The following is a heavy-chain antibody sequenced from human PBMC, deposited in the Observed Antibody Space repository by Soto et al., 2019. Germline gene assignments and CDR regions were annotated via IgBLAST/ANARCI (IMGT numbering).Heavy chain of an antibody. J-gene: IGHJ5*02. V-gene: IGHV4-34*01. CDR1: GGSFSGYY. CDR3: ARERGVLLWFGELNWFDP. Sequence: QVQLQQWGAGLLKPSETLSLTCAVYGGSFSGYYWSWIRQPPGKGLEWIGEINHSGSTNYNPSLQSRVTISVDTSKDQFSLKLSSVTAADTALYYCARERGVLLWFGELNWFDPWGQGTLVTVSS. D-gene: IGHD3-10*01. CDR2: INHSGST.